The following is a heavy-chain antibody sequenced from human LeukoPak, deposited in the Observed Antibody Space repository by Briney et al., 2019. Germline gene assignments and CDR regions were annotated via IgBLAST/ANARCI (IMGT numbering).Heavy chain of an antibody. V-gene: IGHV3-23*01. CDR2: ISGSGGST. J-gene: IGHJ4*02. D-gene: IGHD1-26*01. CDR3: ARGVPRSGSASYFDY. CDR1: GFTFSSYA. Sequence: PGGSLRLSCAASGFTFSSYAMSWVRQAPGKGLEWVSAISGSGGSTYYADSVKGRFTISRDNSKNTLYLQMNSLRAEDTAVYYCARGVPRSGSASYFDYWGQGTLVTVSS.